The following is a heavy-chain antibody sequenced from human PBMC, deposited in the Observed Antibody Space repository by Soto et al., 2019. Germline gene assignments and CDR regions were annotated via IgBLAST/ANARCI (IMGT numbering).Heavy chain of an antibody. Sequence: GGSLRLSCAASGFTFSNAWMSWVRQAPGKGLEWVGRIKSKTDGGTTDYAAPVKGRFTISRDDSKNTLYLQMNSLKTEDTAVHYCTTDRPTDYYDSSSPDYWGQGTLVTVSS. CDR2: IKSKTDGGTT. CDR3: TTDRPTDYYDSSSPDY. J-gene: IGHJ4*02. D-gene: IGHD3-22*01. CDR1: GFTFSNAW. V-gene: IGHV3-15*01.